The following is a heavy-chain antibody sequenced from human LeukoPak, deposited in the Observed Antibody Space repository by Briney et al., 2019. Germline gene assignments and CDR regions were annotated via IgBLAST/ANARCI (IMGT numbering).Heavy chain of an antibody. V-gene: IGHV4-34*01. J-gene: IGHJ4*02. CDR1: GGSFSGYY. CDR3: AGGQNRRDPYYFDY. CDR2: INHSGST. Sequence: PSETLSLTCAVYGGSFSGYYWSWIRQPPGKGLEWIGEINHSGSTNYNPSLKSRVTISVDTSKNQFSLKLSSVTAADTAVYYCAGGQNRRDPYYFDYWGQGTLVTVSS. D-gene: IGHD2/OR15-2a*01.